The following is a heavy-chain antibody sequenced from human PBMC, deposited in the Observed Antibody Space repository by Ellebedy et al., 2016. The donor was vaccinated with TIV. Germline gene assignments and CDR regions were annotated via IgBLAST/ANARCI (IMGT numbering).Heavy chain of an antibody. Sequence: GGSLRLSCAASGFTFDDYAMHWVRQAPGKGLEWVSLISGDGGSTGYADSVKGRFTISRDNAKNSLYLQMNSLRAEDTALYYCARDLRYGGNYHDYWGQGTLVTVSS. J-gene: IGHJ4*02. CDR1: GFTFDDYA. D-gene: IGHD4-23*01. V-gene: IGHV3-20*04. CDR3: ARDLRYGGNYHDY. CDR2: ISGDGGST.